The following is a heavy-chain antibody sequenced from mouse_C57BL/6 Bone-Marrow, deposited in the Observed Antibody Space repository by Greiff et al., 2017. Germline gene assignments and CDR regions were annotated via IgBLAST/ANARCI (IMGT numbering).Heavy chain of an antibody. Sequence: EVNVVESGGGLVKPGGSLKLSCAASGFTFSDYGMHWVRQAPEKGLEWVAYISSGSSTIYYANTVKGRFTISRDNAKNTLFLQMTSLRSEDTAMYYCARTDSSGYYYDMDYWGQGTSVTVSS. CDR3: ARTDSSGYYYDMDY. J-gene: IGHJ4*01. CDR2: ISSGSSTI. CDR1: GFTFSDYG. V-gene: IGHV5-17*01. D-gene: IGHD3-2*02.